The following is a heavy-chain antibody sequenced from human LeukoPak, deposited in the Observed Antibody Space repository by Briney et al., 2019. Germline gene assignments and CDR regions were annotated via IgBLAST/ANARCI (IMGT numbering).Heavy chain of an antibody. CDR3: AREEYYDSSGYYYGNGFGP. CDR1: GGSFSGYY. Sequence: SETLSLTCAVYGGSFSGYYWSWIRQPPGKGLEWIGEINHSGSTNYNPSLKSRVTISVDTSKNQFSLKLSSVTAADTAVYYCAREEYYDSSGYYYGNGFGPWGQGTLVTVSS. D-gene: IGHD3-22*01. V-gene: IGHV4-34*01. J-gene: IGHJ5*02. CDR2: INHSGST.